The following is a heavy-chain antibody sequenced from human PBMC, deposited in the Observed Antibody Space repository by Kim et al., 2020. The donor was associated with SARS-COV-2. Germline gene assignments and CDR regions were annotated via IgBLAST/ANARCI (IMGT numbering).Heavy chain of an antibody. CDR2: IIPIFGTA. CDR1: GGTFSSYA. V-gene: IGHV1-69*13. CDR3: ARDGSFGGVVVPAAIRGRDYYYYGMDV. D-gene: IGHD2-2*02. J-gene: IGHJ6*02. Sequence: SVKVSCKASGGTFSSYAISWVRQAPGQGLEWMVGIIPIFGTANYAQKFQGRVTITADESTSTAYMELSSLRSEDTAVYYCARDGSFGGVVVPAAIRGRDYYYYGMDVWGQGTTVTVSS.